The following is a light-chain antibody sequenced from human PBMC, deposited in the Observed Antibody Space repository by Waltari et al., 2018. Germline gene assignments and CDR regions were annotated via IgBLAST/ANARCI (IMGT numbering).Light chain of an antibody. V-gene: IGKV1-39*01. Sequence: DIQMTQSPPSLSTSVGDRVTITCRASQSIDRYLNWYQHKPGQAPKLLICAASTLQTGVPSRFSGGGSGTDFTLTISSLQPEDFGTYYCQQSYSTPITFCQGTRLEIK. CDR1: QSIDRY. J-gene: IGKJ5*01. CDR2: AAS. CDR3: QQSYSTPIT.